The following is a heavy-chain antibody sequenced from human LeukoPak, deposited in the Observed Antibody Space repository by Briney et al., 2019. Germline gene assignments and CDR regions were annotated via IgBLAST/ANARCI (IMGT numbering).Heavy chain of an antibody. D-gene: IGHD2-2*01. CDR1: GYTLTELS. CDR2: FEPEDGET. CDR3: ATGAYCSSTSCYHWFDP. Sequence: ASVKVSCKVSGYTLTELSMHWVRQAPGKGLEWMGGFEPEDGETIYAQKFQGRVTMTEDTSTDTAYMELSSLRSEDTAVYYCATGAYCSSTSCYHWFDPWGQGTLVTVSS. V-gene: IGHV1-24*01. J-gene: IGHJ5*02.